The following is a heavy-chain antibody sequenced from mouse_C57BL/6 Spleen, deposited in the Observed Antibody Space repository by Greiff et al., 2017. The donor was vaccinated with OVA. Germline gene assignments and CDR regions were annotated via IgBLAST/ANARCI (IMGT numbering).Heavy chain of an antibody. Sequence: EVMLVESGGGLVQPGGSMKLSCVASGFTFSNYWMNWVRQSPEKGLQWVAQIRLKSDNYATNYAESVKGRFTISRDDSKSSVYLQMNNLSAEDTGIYYCTPSYGSSYGAMDYWGQGTSVTVSS. CDR3: TPSYGSSYGAMDY. CDR2: IRLKSDNYAT. CDR1: GFTFSNYW. V-gene: IGHV6-3*01. J-gene: IGHJ4*01. D-gene: IGHD1-1*01.